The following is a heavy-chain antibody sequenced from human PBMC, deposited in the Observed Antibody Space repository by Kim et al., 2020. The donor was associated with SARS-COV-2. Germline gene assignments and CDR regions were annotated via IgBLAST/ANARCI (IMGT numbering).Heavy chain of an antibody. CDR3: ARVNTSELAAAGPGDY. J-gene: IGHJ4*02. V-gene: IGHV3-33*05. Sequence: GGSLRLSCAASGFTFSSYGMHWVRQAPGKGLEWVAVISYDGSNKYYADSVKGRFTISRDNSKNTLYLQMNSLRAEDTAVYYCARVNTSELAAAGPGDYWGQGTLVTVSS. CDR2: ISYDGSNK. CDR1: GFTFSSYG. D-gene: IGHD6-13*01.